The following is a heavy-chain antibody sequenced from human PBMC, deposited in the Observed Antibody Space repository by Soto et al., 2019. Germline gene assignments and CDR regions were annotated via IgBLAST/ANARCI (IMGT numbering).Heavy chain of an antibody. CDR2: IYWDDDK. J-gene: IGHJ5*02. D-gene: IGHD1-1*01. Sequence: QITLKESGPTLVKPTQTLTLTCTFSGFSLSTSGVGVGWIRQPPGKALEWLALIYWDDDKRYSPSLKSRLTNTXXTSKNQVVLTMTNMDPVDTATYYCGHRRYANWFDPWGQGTLVTVSS. V-gene: IGHV2-5*02. CDR3: GHRRYANWFDP. CDR1: GFSLSTSGVG.